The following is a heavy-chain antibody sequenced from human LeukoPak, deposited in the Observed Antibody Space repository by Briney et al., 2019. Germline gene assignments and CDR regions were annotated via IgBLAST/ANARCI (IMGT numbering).Heavy chain of an antibody. V-gene: IGHV1-2*02. D-gene: IGHD5-24*01. CDR3: ARRMEMATISAFDI. J-gene: IGHJ3*02. Sequence: GASVKVSCKASGYTFTGYYMHWVRQAPGQGLEWMAWIDPKSGATNYAQRFQGRVTMTRDTSIITAYMELRSLRSDDTAVYYCARRMEMATISAFDIWGQGTMVTVSS. CDR2: IDPKSGAT. CDR1: GYTFTGYY.